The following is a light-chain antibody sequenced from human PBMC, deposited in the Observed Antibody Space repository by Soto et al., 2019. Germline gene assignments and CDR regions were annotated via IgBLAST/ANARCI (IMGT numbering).Light chain of an antibody. V-gene: IGLV1-36*01. Sequence: QSVLTQSPSVSEAPRQRVTITCSGSSSNIGDNPVNWYQQLPGKAPKLLIYYDDLLASGVSDRFSGSKSGTSASLAISGFQSEDEGDYYCAAWDDSLDGVVFGGGTQLTVL. CDR3: AAWDDSLDGVV. J-gene: IGLJ2*01. CDR2: YDD. CDR1: SSNIGDNP.